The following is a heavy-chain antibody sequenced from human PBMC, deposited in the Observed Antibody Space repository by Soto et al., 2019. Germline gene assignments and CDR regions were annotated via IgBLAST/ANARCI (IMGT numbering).Heavy chain of an antibody. Sequence: SETLSLTCTVSGGSISSYYWSWIRQPPGKGLEWIGYIYYSGSTNYNPSLKSRVTISVDTSKNQFSLKLSSVTAADTAVYYCARRQIIAAAGSFFGYWGQGALVTVSS. CDR2: IYYSGST. CDR3: ARRQIIAAAGSFFGY. V-gene: IGHV4-59*08. CDR1: GGSISSYY. J-gene: IGHJ4*02. D-gene: IGHD6-13*01.